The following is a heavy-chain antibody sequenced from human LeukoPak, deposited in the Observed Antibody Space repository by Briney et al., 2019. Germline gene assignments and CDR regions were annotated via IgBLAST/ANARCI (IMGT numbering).Heavy chain of an antibody. D-gene: IGHD3-10*01. CDR1: VYTFTIYG. J-gene: IGHJ6*03. Sequence: ASVNVSCKASVYTFTIYGISWVRQAPGQGLEWMGWISAYNGNTNYAQKLPGRVTMTTDTSTSTAYMELRSLRSDDTAVYYCARTSGSSHYSYYYMDVWGKGTTVTVSS. CDR2: ISAYNGNT. V-gene: IGHV1-18*01. CDR3: ARTSGSSHYSYYYMDV.